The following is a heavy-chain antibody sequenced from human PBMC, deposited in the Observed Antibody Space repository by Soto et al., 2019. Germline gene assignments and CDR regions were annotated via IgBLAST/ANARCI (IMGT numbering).Heavy chain of an antibody. CDR2: ISGSGGST. D-gene: IGHD2-15*01. CDR1: GFTFSSYA. J-gene: IGHJ3*02. V-gene: IGHV3-23*01. CDR3: AGYCSGGSCYWSGAFDI. Sequence: GGSLRLSCAASGFTFSSYAMSWVRQAPGKGLEWVSAISGSGGSTYYADSVKGRFTISRDNSKNTLYLQMNSLRAEDTAVYYCAGYCSGGSCYWSGAFDIWGQGTMVTVSS.